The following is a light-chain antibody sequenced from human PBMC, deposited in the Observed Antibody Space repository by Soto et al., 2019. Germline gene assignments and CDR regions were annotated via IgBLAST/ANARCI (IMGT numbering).Light chain of an antibody. CDR1: SSDVGGYNY. CDR3: YSYTSSNTYV. J-gene: IGLJ1*01. V-gene: IGLV2-14*03. Sequence: QSALTQPASVSGSPGQSITISCTGTSSDVGGYNYVSWYQHHPGKVPQLLIYDVSNRPSGVSNRFSGSKSGNTASLTISGLQAEDEADYCCYSYTSSNTYVFGTG. CDR2: DVS.